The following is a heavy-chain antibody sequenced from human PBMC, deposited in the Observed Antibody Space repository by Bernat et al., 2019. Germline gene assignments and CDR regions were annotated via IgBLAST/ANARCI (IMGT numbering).Heavy chain of an antibody. CDR1: GYSISSGYY. D-gene: IGHD6-13*01. Sequence: QVQLQESGPGLVKPSETLSLTCAVSGYSISSGYYWGWIRQPPGKGLEWIGSIYHSGSTYYNPSLKSRVTISVDTSKNQFSLKMSSVTAADTAVYYCARERFVRAAAGKPDDYWGQGTLVTVSS. V-gene: IGHV4-38-2*02. J-gene: IGHJ4*02. CDR3: ARERFVRAAAGKPDDY. CDR2: IYHSGST.